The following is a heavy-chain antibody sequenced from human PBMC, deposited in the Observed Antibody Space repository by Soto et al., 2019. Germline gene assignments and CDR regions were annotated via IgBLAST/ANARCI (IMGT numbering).Heavy chain of an antibody. CDR2: IYSGGST. J-gene: IGHJ3*02. V-gene: IGHV3-66*01. Sequence: PGGSLRLSCAASGSTVSNNYMSWVRQAPGKGLEWVSIIYSGGSTYYADSVKGRFTISRDNSKNTLYLQLNSLRPEDTAVYYCATGRTTVISVHVFDIWGQGTVVTVSS. D-gene: IGHD4-17*01. CDR1: GSTVSNNY. CDR3: ATGRTTVISVHVFDI.